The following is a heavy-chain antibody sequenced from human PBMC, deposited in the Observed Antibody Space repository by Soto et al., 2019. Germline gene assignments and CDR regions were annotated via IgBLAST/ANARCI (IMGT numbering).Heavy chain of an antibody. CDR3: ARGTIVARQHLAY. D-gene: IGHD6-6*01. CDR1: GFTFSSYA. Sequence: PGGSLRLSCAASGFTFSSYAMHWARQAPGKGLEWVTVISIRGGDEYYAESVRGRFTISRDDSKNTLYLQMDSLRVEDTAVYYCARGTIVARQHLAYWGQGTLVTVSP. V-gene: IGHV3-30*03. J-gene: IGHJ4*02. CDR2: ISIRGGDE.